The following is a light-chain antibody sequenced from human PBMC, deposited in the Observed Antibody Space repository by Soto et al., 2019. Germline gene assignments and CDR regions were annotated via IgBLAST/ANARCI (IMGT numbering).Light chain of an antibody. V-gene: IGKV3-15*01. CDR2: GAS. CDR3: QQYNDWPRT. J-gene: IGKJ1*01. Sequence: VMTQSPGTLSVSPGERATLSCRASHSVSSNLAWYQQRPGQAPRLLIHGASTRATGIPARFSGSGSGTEFSLTISGLQSEDFAFYYCQQYNDWPRTFGQGTTVDIK. CDR1: HSVSSN.